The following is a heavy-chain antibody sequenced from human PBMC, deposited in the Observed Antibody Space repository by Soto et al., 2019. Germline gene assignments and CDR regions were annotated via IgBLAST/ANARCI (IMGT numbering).Heavy chain of an antibody. CDR1: GFTFSSYA. CDR3: AKDVGGYGYYDSSGYDY. V-gene: IGHV3-23*01. Sequence: EVQLLESGGGLVQPGGSLRLSCATSGFTFSSYAMSWVRQAPGKGLELVSAISGSGGSTYYADSVKGQFTISRDNSNNTLYLQMNSLRAEDTSVYYCAKDVGGYGYYDSSGYDYWGQGTLVTVSS. CDR2: ISGSGGST. J-gene: IGHJ4*02. D-gene: IGHD3-22*01.